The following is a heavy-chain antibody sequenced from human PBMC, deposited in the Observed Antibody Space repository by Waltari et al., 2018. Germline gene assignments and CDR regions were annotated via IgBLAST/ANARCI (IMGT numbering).Heavy chain of an antibody. D-gene: IGHD5-18*01. V-gene: IGHV4-59*01. J-gene: IGHJ6*03. CDR2: IYYSGST. CDR3: ARVVGYSYGYFYYYYYMDV. Sequence: QVQMQESGPGLVKPSETLSLTCTVPGGSISSYYWCWIRPPPGKGLEWNGYIYYSGSTNDNPALKSRVTISVDTSKNQFSLKLSSVTAADTSVYYCARVVGYSYGYFYYYYYMDVWGKGTTVTVSS. CDR1: GGSISSYY.